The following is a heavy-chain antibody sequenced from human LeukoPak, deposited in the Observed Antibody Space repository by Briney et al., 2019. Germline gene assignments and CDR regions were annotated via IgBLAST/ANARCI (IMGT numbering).Heavy chain of an antibody. J-gene: IGHJ6*03. CDR3: ARDDYGDYYYYYYYKDV. V-gene: IGHV3-21*01. D-gene: IGHD4-17*01. Sequence: GGSLRLSCAASGFTFSSYSMNWVRQAPGKGLEWVSSISSSSSYIYYADSVKGRFTISRDNAKNSLYLQMNSLRAEDTAVYYCARDDYGDYYYYYYYKDVWGKGTTVTVSS. CDR2: ISSSSSYI. CDR1: GFTFSSYS.